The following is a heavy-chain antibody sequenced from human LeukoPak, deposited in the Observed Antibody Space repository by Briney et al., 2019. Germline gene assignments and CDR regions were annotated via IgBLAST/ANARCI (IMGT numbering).Heavy chain of an antibody. V-gene: IGHV1-2*02. CDR3: VSAYDQ. CDR2: INPNSGGT. J-gene: IGHJ5*02. CDR1: GYTFTDSY. Sequence: ASVKVTCKASGYTFTDSYMHWVRLAPGHGFEWMGWINPNSGGTKHAKMFQGRVTMTTDTSINTAYMELSGLRSGDTAVYFCVSAYDQWGQGTLVTVAS. D-gene: IGHD6-19*01.